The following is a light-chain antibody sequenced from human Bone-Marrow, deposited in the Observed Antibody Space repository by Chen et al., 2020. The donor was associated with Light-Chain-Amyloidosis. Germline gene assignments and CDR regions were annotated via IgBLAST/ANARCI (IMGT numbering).Light chain of an antibody. Sequence: DIVMTQSPDSLTVSLGERATINCKSSQTPLYSGNNKDYLAWYQQQPGQPPKLLFYWSSIREYGVPDRFIGSGSGTDFTLTITSLQAEDVAVYYCQQYSTLPWTFGQGTTVEI. CDR2: WSS. J-gene: IGKJ1*01. V-gene: IGKV4-1*01. CDR3: QQYSTLPWT. CDR1: QTPLYSGNNKDY.